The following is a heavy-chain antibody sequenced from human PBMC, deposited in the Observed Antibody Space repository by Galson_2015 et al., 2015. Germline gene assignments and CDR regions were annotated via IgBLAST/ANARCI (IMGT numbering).Heavy chain of an antibody. Sequence: SLRLSCAASGFTFSSYAMHWVRQAPGKGLEWVAVISYDGSNKYYADSVKGRFTISRDNSKNTLYLQMNSLRAEDTAVYYCARDQTLVAVAPYYYYYGMDVWGQGTTVTVSS. D-gene: IGHD2-15*01. CDR2: ISYDGSNK. V-gene: IGHV3-30-3*01. J-gene: IGHJ6*02. CDR1: GFTFSSYA. CDR3: ARDQTLVAVAPYYYYYGMDV.